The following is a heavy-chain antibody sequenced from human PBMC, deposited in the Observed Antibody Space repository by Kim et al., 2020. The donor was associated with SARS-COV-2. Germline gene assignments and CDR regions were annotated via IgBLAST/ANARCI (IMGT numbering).Heavy chain of an antibody. CDR1: GYTFTGHY. CDR2: INPDSGGT. J-gene: IGHJ6*02. D-gene: IGHD2-21*01. Sequence: ASVKVSCKASGYTFTGHYMHWVRQAPGQGLEWMGWINPDSGGTNSAQKFQGRVTMTRDTSISTAYMELSRLRSDDTAVYYCASAYKVYYHYYAMDVWGQGTTVTVSS. V-gene: IGHV1-2*02. CDR3: ASAYKVYYHYYAMDV.